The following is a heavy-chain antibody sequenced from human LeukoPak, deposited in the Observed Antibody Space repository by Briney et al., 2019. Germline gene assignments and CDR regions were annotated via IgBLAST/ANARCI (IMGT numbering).Heavy chain of an antibody. J-gene: IGHJ5*02. CDR3: ASTDCSDTTCSGANWFDP. D-gene: IGHD2-2*01. CDR1: GGSISRGDYY. Sequence: SETLSLTCTVSGGSISRGDYYWSWIRQPPGKGLEWIGCIYYSGSTYYYNPSLKSRITISVDTSKNQFSLKLSSVTAADTAIYYCASTDCSDTTCSGANWFDPWGQGTLVTVSS. CDR2: IYYSGSTY. V-gene: IGHV4-30-4*08.